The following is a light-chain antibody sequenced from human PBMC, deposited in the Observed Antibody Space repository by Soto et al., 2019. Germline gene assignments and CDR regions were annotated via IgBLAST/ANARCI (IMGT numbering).Light chain of an antibody. V-gene: IGLV2-14*03. CDR1: SSDVGGSNF. CDR3: VLFTSSTTYV. Sequence: QSVLTQPASVSASPGQSITISCTGTSSDVGGSNFVSWYQQHPGKPPKLLIYDVATRPSVVSNRFSGSKSGSTASLIISRLQTEDEAEYYCVLFTSSTTYVFGSGTKLTVL. CDR2: DVA. J-gene: IGLJ1*01.